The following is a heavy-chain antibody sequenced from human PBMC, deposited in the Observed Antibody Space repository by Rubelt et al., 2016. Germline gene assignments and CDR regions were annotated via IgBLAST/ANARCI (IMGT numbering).Heavy chain of an antibody. CDR3: ARVTGVYFDY. Sequence: LVESGGGVVQPGRSLRLSCAASGSTFSRYAMHWVRQAPGKGLEWVTVISYDGNNKYYADSVKGRFTISRDNSKNTLYLQMNSLRAEDTAVYYCARVTGVYFDYWGLGTLVTVSS. J-gene: IGHJ4*02. D-gene: IGHD7-27*01. V-gene: IGHV3-30*04. CDR1: GSTFSRYA. CDR2: ISYDGNNK.